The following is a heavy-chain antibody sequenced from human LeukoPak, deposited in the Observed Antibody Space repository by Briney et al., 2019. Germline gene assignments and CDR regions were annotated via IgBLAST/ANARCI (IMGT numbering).Heavy chain of an antibody. Sequence: GGSLRLSCAASGFTFSRDWMNWVRQAPGKGLEWVANIKEDGSEKNYVDSVKGRFTISRDNAKNSMYLQMNSLRAEDTAVYYCAKDQAGYFDLWGRGTLVTVSS. J-gene: IGHJ2*01. CDR1: GFTFSRDW. CDR2: IKEDGSEK. V-gene: IGHV3-7*01. CDR3: AKDQAGYFDL.